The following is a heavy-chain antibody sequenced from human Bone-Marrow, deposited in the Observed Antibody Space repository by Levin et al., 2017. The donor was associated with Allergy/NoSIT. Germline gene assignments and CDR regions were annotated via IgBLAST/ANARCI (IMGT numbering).Heavy chain of an antibody. CDR3: ARYSGSASAYGLDV. D-gene: IGHD1-26*01. J-gene: IGHJ6*02. Sequence: SQTLSLTCTVSGGSISSYYWNWIRQPPGKGLEWIGYVYYSGYTDYNPALKSRITISVDTSKNQFSLRLSSVTSADTAVYFCARYSGSASAYGLDVWGLGTTVTVSS. V-gene: IGHV4-59*01. CDR1: GGSISSYY. CDR2: VYYSGYT.